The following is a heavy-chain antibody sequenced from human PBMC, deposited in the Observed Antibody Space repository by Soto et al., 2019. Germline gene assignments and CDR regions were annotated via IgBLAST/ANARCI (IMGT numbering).Heavy chain of an antibody. CDR2: IYAGDSDT. CDR3: TRLMNTATVTHQEY. V-gene: IGHV5-51*01. J-gene: IGHJ4*02. Sequence: GESLKISCKTSGYSVTSYWIAWLRQMPVKGLEWMGIIYAGDSDTRYSPSFQVQVTISADKSISTAYLQWSSLKASDTAMYYFTRLMNTATVTHQEYWGQGTIVTAAS. D-gene: IGHD5-18*01. CDR1: GYSVTSYW.